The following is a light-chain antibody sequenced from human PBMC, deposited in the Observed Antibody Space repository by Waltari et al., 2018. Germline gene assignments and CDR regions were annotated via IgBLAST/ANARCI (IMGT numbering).Light chain of an antibody. CDR2: KAS. CDR1: QSISSW. Sequence: DIQMTQSPSSLSASIGDRVTFTCRASQSISSWLAWYQQKPGKAPKLLISKASTLESGVPPRFSGSGSGTEFTLTLSSLQPDDFATYYCQQYTSFSLTFGGGTAVEIK. CDR3: QQYTSFSLT. J-gene: IGKJ4*01. V-gene: IGKV1-5*03.